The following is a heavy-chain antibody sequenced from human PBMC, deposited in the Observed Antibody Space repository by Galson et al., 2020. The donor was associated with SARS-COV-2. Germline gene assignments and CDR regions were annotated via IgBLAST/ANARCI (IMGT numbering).Heavy chain of an antibody. D-gene: IGHD3-22*01. CDR3: ARDAVYEYDSSEYRDG. CDR2: IRNSSSYT. J-gene: IGHJ6*03. CDR1: RLTLSSYC. V-gene: IGHV3-21*01. Sequence: GESLRLSCAASRLTLSSYCMNWVRHAPRNGLAWVASIRNSSSYTYYANSVTGRLTISRDNSKNPLYLKMNSLRSEDTAVYYCARDAVYEYDSSEYRDGWGKWTTVTVSS.